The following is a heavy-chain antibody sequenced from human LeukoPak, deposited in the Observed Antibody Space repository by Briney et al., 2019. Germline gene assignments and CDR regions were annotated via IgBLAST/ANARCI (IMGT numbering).Heavy chain of an antibody. J-gene: IGHJ4*02. D-gene: IGHD1-26*01. CDR2: IYYSGST. V-gene: IGHV4-59*08. CDR1: GGSISSYY. CDR3: ARSGSYFVVDY. Sequence: SETLSLTCTVSGGSISSYYWNWIRQPPGKGLEWIGYIYYSGSTNYNPSLKSRVTISVDTSKNQFSLKLSSVTAADTAVYYCARSGSYFVVDYWGQGTLVTVSS.